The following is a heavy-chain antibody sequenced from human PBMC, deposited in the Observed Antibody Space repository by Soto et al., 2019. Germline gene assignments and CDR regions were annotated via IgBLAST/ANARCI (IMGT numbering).Heavy chain of an antibody. CDR3: ARYYEPTAGPPWFDP. CDR1: GFTFSSSA. V-gene: IGHV3-7*02. Sequence: GGSLRLSCVASGFTFSSSAMTWVRQAPGRRLEWVANIKPDGSVIYYLDSVKGRFTVSRDNAKNAMHLQMNSLRVEDMAVYYCARYYEPTAGPPWFDPRGQGTLVTVSS. D-gene: IGHD3-22*01. CDR2: IKPDGSVI. J-gene: IGHJ5*02.